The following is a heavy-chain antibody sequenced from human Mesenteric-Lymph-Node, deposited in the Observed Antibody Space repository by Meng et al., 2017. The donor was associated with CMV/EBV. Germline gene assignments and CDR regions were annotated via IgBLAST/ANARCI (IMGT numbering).Heavy chain of an antibody. CDR3: ARDNYPKTGEFDY. V-gene: IGHV3-21*01. D-gene: IGHD7-27*01. J-gene: IGHJ4*02. CDR2: ISTGSRSYI. CDR1: GFTLSTYS. Sequence: GESLKISCAASGFTLSTYSMNWVRQAPGKGLEWVSSISTGSRSYIYYADSLKGRFTISRDNAKNSLYLQMNSLRAEDTAIYYCARDNYPKTGEFDYWGQGTLVTVSS.